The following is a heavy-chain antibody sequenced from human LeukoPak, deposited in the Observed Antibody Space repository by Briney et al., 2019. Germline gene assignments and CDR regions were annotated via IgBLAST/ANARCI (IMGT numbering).Heavy chain of an antibody. CDR2: IYYSGST. Sequence: SETLSLTCTVSGGSISSSSYYWGWIRQPPGKGLEWIGSIYYSGSTYYNPSLKSRVTISVDTSKNQFSLKLSSVTAADTAVYYCARVSTMIDYNYYYYYGMDVWGQGTTVTVSS. D-gene: IGHD3-22*01. V-gene: IGHV4-39*07. CDR1: GGSISSSSYY. CDR3: ARVSTMIDYNYYYYYGMDV. J-gene: IGHJ6*02.